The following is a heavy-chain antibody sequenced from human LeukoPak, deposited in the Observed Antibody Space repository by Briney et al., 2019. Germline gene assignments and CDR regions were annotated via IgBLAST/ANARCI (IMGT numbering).Heavy chain of an antibody. CDR1: GFTFSSYA. CDR2: ISYDGSNK. V-gene: IGHV3-30*04. D-gene: IGHD3-16*01. CDR3: VGAFGDYYYYYMDV. Sequence: GGSLRLSCAASGFTFSSYAMHWVRQAPGKGLEWVAVISYDGSNKYYADSMKGRFTISRDNSKNTLYLQMNSLRAEDTAVYYCVGAFGDYYYYYMDVWGKGTTVTVSS. J-gene: IGHJ6*03.